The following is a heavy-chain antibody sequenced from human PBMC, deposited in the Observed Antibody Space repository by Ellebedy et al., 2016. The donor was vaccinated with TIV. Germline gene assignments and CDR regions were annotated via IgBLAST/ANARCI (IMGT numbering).Heavy chain of an antibody. J-gene: IGHJ4*02. Sequence: GGSLRLXCAASGFSFSDAWMNWVRQAPGKRLEWVGRIKSKRDGVTTDYAAPVKGRFTISRDDSKNTLSLQMNSLKTEDTAMYYCITDDTGHDWGYWGQGTLVTVSS. D-gene: IGHD5-12*01. V-gene: IGHV3-15*01. CDR1: GFSFSDAW. CDR2: IKSKRDGVTT. CDR3: ITDDTGHDWGY.